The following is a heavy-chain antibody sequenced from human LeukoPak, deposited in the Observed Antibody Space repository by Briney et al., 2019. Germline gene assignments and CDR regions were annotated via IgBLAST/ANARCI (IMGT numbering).Heavy chain of an antibody. CDR3: ARDTGYGSGSYHAANWFDP. CDR2: IYHSGST. CDR1: GGSISSGGYS. D-gene: IGHD3-10*01. Sequence: SETLSLTCAVSGGSISSGGYSWSWIRQPPGKGLEWIGSIYHSGSTYYNPSLKSRVTISVDTSKNQFSLKLSSVTAADTAVYYCARDTGYGSGSYHAANWFDPWGQGTLVTVSS. J-gene: IGHJ5*02. V-gene: IGHV4-30-2*03.